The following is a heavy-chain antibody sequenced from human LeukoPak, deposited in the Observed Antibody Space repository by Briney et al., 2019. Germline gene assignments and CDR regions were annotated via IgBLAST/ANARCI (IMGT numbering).Heavy chain of an antibody. CDR2: ISPSGGST. V-gene: IGHV1-46*01. CDR1: GYTFTSNY. D-gene: IGHD2-2*02. CDR3: ARDGGYCSSTSCYTADWFDP. Sequence: ASVKVSCKAFGYTFTSNYMHWVRQAPGQGPEWMGVISPSGGSTTYAQKFQGRVTMTRDMSTSTVYMELSSLRSEDTAVYYCARDGGYCSSTSCYTADWFDPWGQGTLVTVSS. J-gene: IGHJ5*02.